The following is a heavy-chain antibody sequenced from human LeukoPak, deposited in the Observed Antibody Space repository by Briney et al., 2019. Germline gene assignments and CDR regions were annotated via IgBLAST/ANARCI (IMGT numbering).Heavy chain of an antibody. Sequence: SQTLSLTCDISGDSVSGNIVAWDWIRQSPSRGLEWLGRTNYRSKWYNDYAVSVRGRITINPDTSKNRFSLQLDSVTPEDTAVYYCARGSSGSFDYWGQGTLVTVSS. D-gene: IGHD6-19*01. CDR2: TNYRSKWYN. V-gene: IGHV6-1*01. J-gene: IGHJ4*02. CDR1: GDSVSGNIVA. CDR3: ARGSSGSFDY.